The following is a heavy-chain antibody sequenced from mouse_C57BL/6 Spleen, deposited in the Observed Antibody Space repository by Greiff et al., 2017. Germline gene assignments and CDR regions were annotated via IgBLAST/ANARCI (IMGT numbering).Heavy chain of an antibody. CDR2: IDPETGGT. V-gene: IGHV1-15*01. J-gene: IGHJ4*01. CDR3: TREGVISGYAMDY. Sequence: QVHVKQSGAELVRPGASVTLSCKASGYTFTDYEMHWVKQTPVHGLEWIGAIDPETGGTAYNQKFKGKAILTADNSSSTAYMELRSLTSEDSAGYYCTREGVISGYAMDYWGQGTSVTVSS. D-gene: IGHD2-2*01. CDR1: GYTFTDYE.